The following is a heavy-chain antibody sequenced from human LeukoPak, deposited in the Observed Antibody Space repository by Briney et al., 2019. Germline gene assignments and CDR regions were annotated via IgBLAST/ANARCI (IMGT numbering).Heavy chain of an antibody. CDR2: INPNSGGT. CDR1: GYTFTGYY. J-gene: IGHJ4*02. CDR3: ARGGVVLGSGNL. Sequence: VSVKVSCKASGYTFTGYYMHWVRQAPGQGLEWMGWINPNSGGTNYAQKFQGWVTMTRDTSISTAYMELSSLRSEDTAVCYCARGGVVLGSGNLWGQGTLVTVSS. D-gene: IGHD3-10*01. V-gene: IGHV1-2*04.